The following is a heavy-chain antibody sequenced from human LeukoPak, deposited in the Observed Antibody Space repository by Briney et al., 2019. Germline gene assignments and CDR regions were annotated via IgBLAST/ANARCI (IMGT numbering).Heavy chain of an antibody. J-gene: IGHJ4*02. Sequence: PGGSLRLSCAASGFTLSNYGIHWVRQAPGKGLEWVAFIRYDGSSKFYADSVKGRLTISRDNSKNTLSLQMNSLRAEDTAVYYCATVTIYWGQGTLVTVSS. D-gene: IGHD3-10*01. CDR2: IRYDGSSK. CDR1: GFTLSNYG. CDR3: ATVTIY. V-gene: IGHV3-30*02.